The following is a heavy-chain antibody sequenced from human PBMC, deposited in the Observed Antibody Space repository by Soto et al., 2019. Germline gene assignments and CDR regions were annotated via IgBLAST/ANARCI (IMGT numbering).Heavy chain of an antibody. J-gene: IGHJ6*02. V-gene: IGHV1-69*12. Sequence: QVQLVQSGAEVKKPGSSVKVSCKASGGTFSSYAISWVRQAPGQGLEWMGGIIPIFGTADYAQKFQGRVTITADESTSTASRERSSMRSEDRAGYYCARHPVSGSYAYYYGMDVWGQGTTVTVSS. CDR1: GGTFSSYA. D-gene: IGHD1-26*01. CDR2: IIPIFGTA. CDR3: ARHPVSGSYAYYYGMDV.